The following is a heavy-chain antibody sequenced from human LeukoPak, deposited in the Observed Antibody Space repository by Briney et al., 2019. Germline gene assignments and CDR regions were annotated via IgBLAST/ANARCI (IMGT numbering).Heavy chain of an antibody. J-gene: IGHJ6*03. CDR2: IGTAGDT. CDR1: GFTFSSYD. V-gene: IGHV3-13*01. CDR3: ARGRGRGIDYYYYMDV. Sequence: GGSLRLSCAASGFTFSSYDMHWVRQAPGKGLEWVSAIGTAGDTYYPGSVKGRFTISRENAKNSLYLQMNSLRAGDTAVYYCARGRGRGIDYYYYMDVWGKGTTVTISS. D-gene: IGHD1-26*01.